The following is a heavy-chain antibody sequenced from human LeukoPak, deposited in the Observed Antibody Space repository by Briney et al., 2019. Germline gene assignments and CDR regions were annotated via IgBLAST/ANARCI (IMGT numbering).Heavy chain of an antibody. CDR1: GGSISSYY. J-gene: IGHJ3*02. CDR3: ARAGGDYDILTGYDKDAFDI. Sequence: SETLSLTCTVSGGSISSYYWSWIRQPAGKGLEWIGRIYTSGSTNYNPSLKSRVTMSVDTSKNQFSLKLSSVTAADTAVYYCARAGGDYDILTGYDKDAFDIWGQGTMVTVSS. CDR2: IYTSGST. V-gene: IGHV4-4*07. D-gene: IGHD3-9*01.